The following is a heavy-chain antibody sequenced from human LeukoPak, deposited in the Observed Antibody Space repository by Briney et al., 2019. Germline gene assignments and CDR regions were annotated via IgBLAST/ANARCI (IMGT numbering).Heavy chain of an antibody. CDR1: GYSFTTYW. D-gene: IGHD2-2*01. CDR3: ARTMGTSTSSTLDY. Sequence: GESLKISRQGSGYSFTTYWIAWVRQMPGKGLEWMGIIYPGDSDTRYSPSFQGQVTISADKSITTAYLQWSSLKASDTAIYYCARTMGTSTSSTLDYWGQGTLVTASS. V-gene: IGHV5-51*01. J-gene: IGHJ4*02. CDR2: IYPGDSDT.